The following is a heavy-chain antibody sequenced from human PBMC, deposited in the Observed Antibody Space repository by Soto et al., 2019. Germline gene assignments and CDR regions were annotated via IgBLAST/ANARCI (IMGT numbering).Heavy chain of an antibody. CDR1: GFPFTRSA. V-gene: IGHV1-58*01. CDR2: IVVGSGNA. CDR3: AADPSYTYYYDSTGYTYWFDP. Sequence: SVKVSFKASGFPFTRSALQLVRQARGQRLEWVGWIVVGSGNANYAQEFQERVTITRDMSTSTAYMELSSLRSEDTAVYYCAADPSYTYYYDSTGYTYWFDPWGQGTMVTVSS. J-gene: IGHJ5*02. D-gene: IGHD3-22*01.